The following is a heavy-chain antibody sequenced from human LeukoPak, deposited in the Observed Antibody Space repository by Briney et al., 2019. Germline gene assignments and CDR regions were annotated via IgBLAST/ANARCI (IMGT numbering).Heavy chain of an antibody. Sequence: GGSLRLSCAASGFTFSSYGMHWVRQAPGKGLEWVAVISYDRSNKYYADSVKGRFTISRDNPKNALYLQMNSLRPEDTAVYYCAKDVVMGPTNHGLDYWGQGTLVTDSS. CDR3: AKDVVMGPTNHGLDY. J-gene: IGHJ4*02. CDR1: GFTFSSYG. D-gene: IGHD1-26*01. V-gene: IGHV3-30*18. CDR2: ISYDRSNK.